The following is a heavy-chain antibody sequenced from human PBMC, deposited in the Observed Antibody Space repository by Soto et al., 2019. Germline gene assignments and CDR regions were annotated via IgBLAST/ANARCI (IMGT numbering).Heavy chain of an antibody. V-gene: IGHV3-30*19. CDR2: TSYDGSDK. CDR3: ARWGTTGGLDV. D-gene: IGHD3-16*01. CDR1: GFTFRSYV. Sequence: QVQLVESGGGVVQPGMSLRVSCVGSGFTFRSYVIHWVHQAPGKGLEWVALTSYDGSDKYYDDSVRGRFTISRDNSRNTVDLQMDSLRLEDTALYYCARWGTTGGLDVWGQGTLVSV. J-gene: IGHJ1*01.